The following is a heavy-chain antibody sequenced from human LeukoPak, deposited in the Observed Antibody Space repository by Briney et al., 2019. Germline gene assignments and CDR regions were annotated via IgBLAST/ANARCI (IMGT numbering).Heavy chain of an antibody. V-gene: IGHV4-59*01. Sequence: SETLSLTCTVSGGSISSYYWSWIRQPPGKGLEWIGYIYYSGSTNYNPSLKSRVTISVDTSKNQFSLKLSSVTAADTAVYYCARLGWDDILTGFDYWGQGTLVTVSS. CDR2: IYYSGST. J-gene: IGHJ4*02. CDR1: GGSISSYY. D-gene: IGHD3-9*01. CDR3: ARLGWDDILTGFDY.